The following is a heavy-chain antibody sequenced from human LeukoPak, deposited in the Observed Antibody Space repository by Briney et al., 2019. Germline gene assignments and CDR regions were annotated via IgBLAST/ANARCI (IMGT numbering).Heavy chain of an antibody. Sequence: GASVKVSCKASGYTFTSYGISWVRQAPGQGLEWMGWISAYNGNTNYAQKLQGRVTMTIDTSTSTAYMGLRSLRSDDTAVYYCARNRYSGSYPPDYWGQGTLVTVSS. J-gene: IGHJ4*02. CDR3: ARNRYSGSYPPDY. CDR2: ISAYNGNT. CDR1: GYTFTSYG. D-gene: IGHD1-26*01. V-gene: IGHV1-18*01.